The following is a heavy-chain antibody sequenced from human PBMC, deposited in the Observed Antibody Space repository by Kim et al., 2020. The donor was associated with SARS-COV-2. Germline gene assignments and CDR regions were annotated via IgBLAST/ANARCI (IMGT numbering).Heavy chain of an antibody. V-gene: IGHV3-33*05. CDR1: GFTFSSYG. J-gene: IGHJ3*01. Sequence: GGSLRLSCAVSGFTFSSYGMHWVRQAPGKGLEWVAVISYDGSNKYYADSVKGRFTISRDNSKNTLYLQMNSLRAEDTAVYYCARDRFVVLTGLTRTDAF. D-gene: IGHD3-9*01. CDR2: ISYDGSNK. CDR3: ARDRFVVLTGLTRTDAF.